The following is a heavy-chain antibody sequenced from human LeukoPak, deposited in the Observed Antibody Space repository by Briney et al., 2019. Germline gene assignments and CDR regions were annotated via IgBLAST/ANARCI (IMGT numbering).Heavy chain of an antibody. CDR1: GFTFSSYS. Sequence: PGGSLRLSCAASGFTFSSYSMNWVRQAPGKRLEWVSSISSSSSYIYYADSVKGRFTISRDNAKNSLFLQMDSLRAEDTAVYYCARGKLGSGWYEDLFDYWGQGTLVTVSS. CDR2: ISSSSSYI. D-gene: IGHD6-19*01. V-gene: IGHV3-21*01. CDR3: ARGKLGSGWYEDLFDY. J-gene: IGHJ4*02.